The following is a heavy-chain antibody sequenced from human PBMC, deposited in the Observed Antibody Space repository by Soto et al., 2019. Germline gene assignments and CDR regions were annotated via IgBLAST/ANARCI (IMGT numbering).Heavy chain of an antibody. CDR1: GGSISSYY. D-gene: IGHD2-8*01. V-gene: IGHV4-59*01. Sequence: SETLSLTCTVSGGSISSYYWSWIRQPPGKGLEWIGYIYYSGSTNYNPSLKSRVTISVDTSKNQFSLKLSSVTAADTAVCYCARMHANKIDAFDIWGQGTMVTVSS. J-gene: IGHJ3*02. CDR3: ARMHANKIDAFDI. CDR2: IYYSGST.